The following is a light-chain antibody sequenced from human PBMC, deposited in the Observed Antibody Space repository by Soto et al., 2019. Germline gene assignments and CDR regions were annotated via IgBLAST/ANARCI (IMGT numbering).Light chain of an antibody. Sequence: EIVMTQSPATLSVSPGETATLSCRSSQTLGHKLAWYQQKPGQAPRLLIYGASTRATGIPARFSGSGSGTEFTLTINSLQSEDFAIYYCQQHNAWPLTFGPGTKVDLK. CDR2: GAS. J-gene: IGKJ3*01. CDR3: QQHNAWPLT. V-gene: IGKV3D-15*01. CDR1: QTLGHK.